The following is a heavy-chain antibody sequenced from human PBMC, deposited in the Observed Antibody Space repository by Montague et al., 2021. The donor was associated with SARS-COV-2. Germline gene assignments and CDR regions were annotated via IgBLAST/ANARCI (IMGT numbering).Heavy chain of an antibody. CDR1: GASSSNYY. CDR2: INHSGYT. D-gene: IGHD5-12*01. Sequence: SETLSLTCAVYGASSSNYYWGWIRRYPRKGLEWVGEINHSGYTDYNPSLESRLTISLDSSKKQFSLKMTSVTAADTAIYYCASAPRYSFGFWAYWGQGTLVSVSS. J-gene: IGHJ4*02. CDR3: ASAPRYSFGFWAY. V-gene: IGHV4-34*01.